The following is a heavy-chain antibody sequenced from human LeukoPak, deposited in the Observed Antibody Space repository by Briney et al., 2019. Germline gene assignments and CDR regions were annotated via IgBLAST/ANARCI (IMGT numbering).Heavy chain of an antibody. CDR2: INHSGST. D-gene: IGHD3-16*02. CDR3: ARGRSLSDYVWGSYRQRYYGMDV. Sequence: NSSETLSLTCAVYGGSFSGYYWSWIRQPPGKGLEWIGEINHSGSTNYNPSLKSRVTISVDTSKNQFSLKLSSVTAADTAVYYCARGRSLSDYVWGSYRQRYYGMDVWGQGTTVTVSS. V-gene: IGHV4-34*01. J-gene: IGHJ6*02. CDR1: GGSFSGYY.